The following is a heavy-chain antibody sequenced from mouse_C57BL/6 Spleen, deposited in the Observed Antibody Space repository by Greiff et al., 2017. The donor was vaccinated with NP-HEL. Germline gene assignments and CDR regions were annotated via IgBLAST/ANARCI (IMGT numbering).Heavy chain of an antibody. CDR2: ISSGSSTI. CDR3: AKLLRAY. Sequence: EVNVVESGGGLVKPGGSLKLSCAASGFTFSDYGMHWVRQAPEKGLEWVAYISSGSSTIYYADTVKGRFTISRDNAKNTLFLQMTSLRSEDTAMYYCAKLLRAYWGQGTLVTVSA. CDR1: GFTFSDYG. D-gene: IGHD1-1*01. V-gene: IGHV5-17*01. J-gene: IGHJ3*01.